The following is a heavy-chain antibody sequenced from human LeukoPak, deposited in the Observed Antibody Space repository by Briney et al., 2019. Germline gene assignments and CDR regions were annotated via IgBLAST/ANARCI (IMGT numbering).Heavy chain of an antibody. CDR1: GYSINNYW. CDR3: ARQEYCSGGSCYTWFDP. CDR2: ICPADSDI. J-gene: IGHJ5*02. V-gene: IGHV5-51*01. D-gene: IGHD2-15*01. Sequence: GESLKISCKGSGYSINNYWIGWVRQMPGKGLEWMGIICPADSDIRYSPPFQGQVTISADKSISTAYLQWSSLKASDTAMYYCARQEYCSGGSCYTWFDPWGQGTLVTVSS.